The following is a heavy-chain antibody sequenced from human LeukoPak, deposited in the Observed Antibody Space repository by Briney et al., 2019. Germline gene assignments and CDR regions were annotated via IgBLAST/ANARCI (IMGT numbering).Heavy chain of an antibody. D-gene: IGHD3-16*01. CDR2: INHSGIT. V-gene: IGHV4-34*01. CDR3: ARAPGHYDYVWGSYYY. CDR1: GGSFSGYY. J-gene: IGHJ4*02. Sequence: SETLSLTCAVYGGSFSGYYWSWIRQPPGKGLEWIGEINHSGITNYNPSLKSRVTISVDTSKNQFSLKLSSVTAADTAVYYCARAPGHYDYVWGSYYYWGQGTLVNVSS.